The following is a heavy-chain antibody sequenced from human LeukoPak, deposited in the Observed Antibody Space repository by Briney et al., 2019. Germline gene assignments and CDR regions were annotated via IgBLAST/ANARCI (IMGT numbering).Heavy chain of an antibody. J-gene: IGHJ4*02. CDR3: VREVTIVRGMDY. CDR2: IKSKTDGGTT. V-gene: IGHV3-15*05. D-gene: IGHD2/OR15-2a*01. CDR1: GFTFSNAW. Sequence: PGGSLRLSCAASGFTFSNAWMSWVRQAPGKGLEWVGRIKSKTDGGTTDYAAPVKGRFTISRDDSKSIAYLQMNSVKTEDTAVYYCVREVTIVRGMDYWGQGTLVTVPS.